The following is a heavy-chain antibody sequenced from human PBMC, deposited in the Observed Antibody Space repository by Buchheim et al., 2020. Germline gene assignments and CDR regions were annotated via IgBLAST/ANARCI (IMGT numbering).Heavy chain of an antibody. Sequence: EVQLVESGGGLVQPGGSLRLSCAASVFTFSSYWMSWVRQAPGKGLDWVANIKQDDSEKYYVDSVKGRFTISRDNANNSLYLQMNSLRAEDTAVYYCARAPGVGASPLSYWGQGTL. CDR2: IKQDDSEK. CDR3: ARAPGVGASPLSY. CDR1: VFTFSSYW. V-gene: IGHV3-7*01. D-gene: IGHD1-26*01. J-gene: IGHJ4*02.